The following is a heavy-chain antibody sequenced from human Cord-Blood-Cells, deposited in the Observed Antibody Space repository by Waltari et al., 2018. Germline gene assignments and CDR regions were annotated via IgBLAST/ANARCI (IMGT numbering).Heavy chain of an antibody. Sequence: QVQLVQSGAEVKKPGASVKVSCKASGYTFTGYYMHWVRQAPGQGLEWMGWINPNSGGTNYAQKFQGRVTMTRDTSISTAYMELSRLRSDDTAVYYCAREREYCSSLDAFDIWGQGTMVTVSS. CDR1: GYTFTGYY. CDR2: INPNSGGT. J-gene: IGHJ3*02. V-gene: IGHV1-2*02. D-gene: IGHD6-6*01. CDR3: AREREYCSSLDAFDI.